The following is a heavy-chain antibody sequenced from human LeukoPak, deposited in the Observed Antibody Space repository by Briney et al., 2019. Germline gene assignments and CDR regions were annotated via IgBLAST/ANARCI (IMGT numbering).Heavy chain of an antibody. D-gene: IGHD2-15*01. CDR3: ASVCSGGSCYTNFDY. CDR2: IYYSGST. V-gene: IGHV4-31*03. J-gene: IGHJ4*02. Sequence: SETLSLTCTVSGGSISSGGYYWSWIRQHPGKGLEWIGYIYYSGSTYYNPSLKSRVTISVDTSKNQFSLKLSSVTAADTAVYYCASVCSGGSCYTNFDYWGQGTLVTVSS. CDR1: GGSISSGGYY.